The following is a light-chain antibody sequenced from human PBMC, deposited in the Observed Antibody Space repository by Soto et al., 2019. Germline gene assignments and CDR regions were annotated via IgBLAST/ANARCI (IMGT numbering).Light chain of an antibody. V-gene: IGLV2-14*03. CDR1: NSDIGSYNY. Sequence: QSALTQPASVSGSPGQSITISCSGTNSDIGSYNYVSWYQQHPGKAPKLMIYDVNHRPSGVSNRFSGSKSGNTASLTISGLQAEYEGDYYCSSYTTISSVVFGGGTKVTVL. J-gene: IGLJ2*01. CDR3: SSYTTISSVV. CDR2: DVN.